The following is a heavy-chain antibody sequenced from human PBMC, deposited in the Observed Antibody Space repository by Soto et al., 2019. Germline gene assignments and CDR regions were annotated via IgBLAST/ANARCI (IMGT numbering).Heavy chain of an antibody. CDR3: ARQIDYGDSREFDY. D-gene: IGHD4-17*01. V-gene: IGHV4-59*08. Sequence: TSETLSLTCTVSGGSISSYYWSWIRQPPGKGLEWIGYIYYSGSTNYNPSLKSRVTISVDTSKNQFSLKLSSVTAADTAVYYCARQIDYGDSREFDYWGQGTLVTVSS. J-gene: IGHJ4*02. CDR2: IYYSGST. CDR1: GGSISSYY.